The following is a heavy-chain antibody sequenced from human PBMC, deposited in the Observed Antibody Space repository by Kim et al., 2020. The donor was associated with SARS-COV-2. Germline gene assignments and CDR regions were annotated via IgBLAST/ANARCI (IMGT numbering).Heavy chain of an antibody. V-gene: IGHV4-31*03. J-gene: IGHJ4*02. CDR1: GGSISSGGYY. D-gene: IGHD3-3*01. CDR3: ARGILITIFGVVAHLDY. Sequence: SETLSLTCTVSGGSISSGGYYWSWIRQHPGKGLEWIGYIYYSGSTYYNPSLKSRVTISVDTSKKQFSLKLSSVTAADTAVYYCARGILITIFGVVAHLDYWGQGTLVTVSS. CDR2: IYYSGST.